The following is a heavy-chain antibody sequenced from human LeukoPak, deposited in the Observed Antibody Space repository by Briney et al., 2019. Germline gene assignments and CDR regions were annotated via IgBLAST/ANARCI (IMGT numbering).Heavy chain of an antibody. CDR2: ISPSRSST. J-gene: IGHJ4*02. CDR1: GYTPTSNY. CDR3: ARGDSSGYGT. D-gene: IGHD3-22*01. Sequence: ASVKVSCQPSGYTPTSNYIDWVRQAPGPGLERKGIISPSRSSTSYAQKFQRRVTVTRDTYTSTVYMELSSLRSEDTAVYYCARGDSSGYGTWGQGTLVTVSS. V-gene: IGHV1-46*01.